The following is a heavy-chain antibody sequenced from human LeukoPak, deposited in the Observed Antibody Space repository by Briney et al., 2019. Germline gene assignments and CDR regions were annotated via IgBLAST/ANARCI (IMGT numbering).Heavy chain of an antibody. CDR3: ARDSWIAGTLGY. V-gene: IGHV1-2*02. CDR2: INPNSGGT. Sequence: ASVKVSCKASGYTFTGYYMHWVRQAPGQGLEWMGWINPNSGGTNYAQKFQGRVTMIRDTSISTAYMELSRLRSDDTAVYYCARDSWIAGTLGYWGQGTLVTVSS. CDR1: GYTFTGYY. D-gene: IGHD6-13*01. J-gene: IGHJ4*02.